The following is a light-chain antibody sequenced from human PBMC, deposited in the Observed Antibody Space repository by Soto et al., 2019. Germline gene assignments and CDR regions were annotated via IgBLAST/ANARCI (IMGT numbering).Light chain of an antibody. V-gene: IGLV2-14*03. CDR3: SSYASSNTVV. CDR1: TSDVGLYSY. CDR2: EVS. Sequence: QSALTQPASVSGSPGQSITISCTGTTSDVGLYSYVSWYQQHPGDAPKLMIYEVSNRPSGVSNRFSGSRSGTTASLTIFGLQAEDEADYYCSSYASSNTVVFGGGTKLTVL. J-gene: IGLJ3*02.